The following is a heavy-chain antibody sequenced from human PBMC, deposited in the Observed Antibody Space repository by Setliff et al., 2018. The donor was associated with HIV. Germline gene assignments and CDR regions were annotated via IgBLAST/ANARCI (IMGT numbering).Heavy chain of an antibody. Sequence: GGSLRLSCAASGFTFSSYAMSWVRQAPGKGLEWVSAISGSGGSTYYADSVKGRFTISRDNSKNTLYLQMNSLRAEDTAVYYCAKGGGYSSGWKDYYYYYMDVWGKGTTVTVSS. CDR3: AKGGGYSSGWKDYYYYYMDV. CDR2: ISGSGGST. D-gene: IGHD6-19*01. J-gene: IGHJ6*03. V-gene: IGHV3-23*01. CDR1: GFTFSSYA.